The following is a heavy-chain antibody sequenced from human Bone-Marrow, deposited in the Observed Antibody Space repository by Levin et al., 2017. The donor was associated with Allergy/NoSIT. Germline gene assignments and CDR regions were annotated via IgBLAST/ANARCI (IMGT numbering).Heavy chain of an antibody. V-gene: IGHV1-69*06. CDR3: ATTIAAAAHYYYYYYMDV. Sequence: GGSLRLSCKASGGTFSSYAISWVRQAPGQGLEWMGGIIPIFGTANYAQKFQGRVTITADKSTSTAYMELSSLRSEDTAVYYCATTIAAAAHYYYYYYMDVWGKGTTVTVSS. CDR1: GGTFSSYA. D-gene: IGHD6-13*01. J-gene: IGHJ6*03. CDR2: IIPIFGTA.